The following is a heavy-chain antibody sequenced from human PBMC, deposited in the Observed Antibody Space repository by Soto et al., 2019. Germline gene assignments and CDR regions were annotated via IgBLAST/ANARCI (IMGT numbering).Heavy chain of an antibody. Sequence: GGSLRLSCAASGFTVSSNYMSWVRQAPGKGLEWVSVIYSGGSTYYADSVKGRFTISRDNSKNQFSLQLSSVTVADTAVYYCARDFKRYSSPPGPLEYWGLGTLVTVSS. CDR2: IYSGGST. V-gene: IGHV3-66*01. CDR1: GFTVSSNY. J-gene: IGHJ4*02. D-gene: IGHD6-13*01. CDR3: ARDFKRYSSPPGPLEY.